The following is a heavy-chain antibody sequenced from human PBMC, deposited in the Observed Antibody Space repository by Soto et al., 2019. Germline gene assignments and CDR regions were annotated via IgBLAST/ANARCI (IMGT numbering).Heavy chain of an antibody. CDR3: ARPAVNDLDADSSAFDI. CDR1: GGTFSSQT. V-gene: IGHV1-69*02. D-gene: IGHD1-1*01. Sequence: QVQLVQSGAEVKEPGSSVKVSCKVSGGTFSSQTINWVRQVPGQGLEWMGSVIPIIGEGKYAQSFLGRVPITANSPTTTAYMALISLRSAATAIYYCARPAVNDLDADSSAFDIWGQGTMVTVSS. CDR2: VIPIIGEG. J-gene: IGHJ3*02.